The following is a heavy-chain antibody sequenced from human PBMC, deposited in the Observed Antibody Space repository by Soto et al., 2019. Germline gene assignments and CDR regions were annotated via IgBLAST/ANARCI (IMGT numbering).Heavy chain of an antibody. CDR2: ISAYNTNT. V-gene: IGHV1-18*01. CDR3: ARDTPPTDY. J-gene: IGHJ4*02. CDR1: GYTFTSYH. Sequence: QVQLVQSGAEVKKPGASVKVSCKTSGYTFTSYHISWVRQAPGQGLEWMGWISAYNTNTNYAQKFQGRVTMTTDTLTSTAYMELRGLRSDDKAVYYCARDTPPTDYWGQGTLVTVSS.